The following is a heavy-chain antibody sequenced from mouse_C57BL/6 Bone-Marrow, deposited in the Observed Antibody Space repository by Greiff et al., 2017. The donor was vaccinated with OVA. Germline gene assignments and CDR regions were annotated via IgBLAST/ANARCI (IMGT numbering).Heavy chain of an antibody. Sequence: QVQLQQSGPELVKPGASVKISCKASGYAFSSSWMNWVKQRPGKGLEWIGRIYPGDGDTNYNGKFKGKATLTADKSSSTAYMQLSSLTSEDSAVYVCARSRYYGSSPWYFDVWGTGTTVTVSS. CDR1: GYAFSSSW. CDR2: IYPGDGDT. J-gene: IGHJ1*03. D-gene: IGHD1-1*01. V-gene: IGHV1-82*01. CDR3: ARSRYYGSSPWYFDV.